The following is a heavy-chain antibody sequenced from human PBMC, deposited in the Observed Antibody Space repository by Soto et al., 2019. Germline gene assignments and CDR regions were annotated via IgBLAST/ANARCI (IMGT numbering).Heavy chain of an antibody. V-gene: IGHV4-31*03. CDR2: IYYSGST. J-gene: IGHJ4*02. D-gene: IGHD3-22*01. Sequence: SETLSLTCTVSGGSISSGGYYWSWIRQHPGKGLEWIGYIYYSGSTYYNPSLKSRVTISVDTSKNQFSLKLSSVTAADTAVYHCASFGTMMFDYWGQGTLVTVSS. CDR3: ASFGTMMFDY. CDR1: GGSISSGGYY.